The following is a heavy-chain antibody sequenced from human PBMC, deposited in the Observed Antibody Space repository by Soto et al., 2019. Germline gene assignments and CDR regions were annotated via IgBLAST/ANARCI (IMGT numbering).Heavy chain of an antibody. Sequence: QVQLVQSGAEVKEPGASVKVSCKASGYTFTGYYMHWARQAPGQGLEWMGWIKSFNGDTNYAQKFQGRVTLTRDTSISTAYMELSRLNSDDTAVYYCARVVSPYYDVLTGNWFDPWGQGTLVTVSS. CDR2: IKSFNGDT. J-gene: IGHJ5*02. V-gene: IGHV1-2*02. D-gene: IGHD3-9*01. CDR3: ARVVSPYYDVLTGNWFDP. CDR1: GYTFTGYY.